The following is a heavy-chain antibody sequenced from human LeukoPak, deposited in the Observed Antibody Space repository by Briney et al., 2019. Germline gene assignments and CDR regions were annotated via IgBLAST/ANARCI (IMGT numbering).Heavy chain of an antibody. Sequence: GGSLRLSCAASGFTFSNFWMNWVRQAPGKGLEWVANIKQDGSEKYYVDSVKGRFTISRDNDKNSLYLQMNSLRAEDTAVYYCARDFVTPARYCSGGSCYGDAFDIWGQGTMVTVSS. J-gene: IGHJ3*02. CDR2: IKQDGSEK. D-gene: IGHD2-15*01. V-gene: IGHV3-7*01. CDR1: GFTFSNFW. CDR3: ARDFVTPARYCSGGSCYGDAFDI.